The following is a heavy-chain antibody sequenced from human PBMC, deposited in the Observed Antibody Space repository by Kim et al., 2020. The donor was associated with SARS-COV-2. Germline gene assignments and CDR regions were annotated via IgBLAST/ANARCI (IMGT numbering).Heavy chain of an antibody. D-gene: IGHD6-19*01. CDR1: GYTFTGYY. Sequence: ASVKVSCKASGYTFTGYYMHWVRQAPGQGLEWMGRINPNSGGTNYAQKFQGRVTMTRDTSISTAYMELSRLRSDDTAVYYCARVGSSGWYSGFDPWGQGTLVTVSS. V-gene: IGHV1-2*06. CDR2: INPNSGGT. CDR3: ARVGSSGWYSGFDP. J-gene: IGHJ5*02.